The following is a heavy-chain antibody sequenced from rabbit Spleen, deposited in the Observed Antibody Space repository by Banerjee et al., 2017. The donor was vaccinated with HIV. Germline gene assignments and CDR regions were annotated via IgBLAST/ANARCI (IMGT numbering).Heavy chain of an antibody. Sequence: QSLEESGGDLVKPGASLTLTCTASGFSFSSRYYMNWVRQAPGKGLEWIACIDAGSSGDTYYASWAKGRFTFSKTSSTTVTLQMTSLTAADTATYFCARDSGSSFSSYGMDLWGPGTLVTVS. D-gene: IGHD8-1*01. CDR2: IDAGSSGDT. J-gene: IGHJ6*01. CDR1: GFSFSSRYY. V-gene: IGHV1S40*01. CDR3: ARDSGSSFSSYGMDL.